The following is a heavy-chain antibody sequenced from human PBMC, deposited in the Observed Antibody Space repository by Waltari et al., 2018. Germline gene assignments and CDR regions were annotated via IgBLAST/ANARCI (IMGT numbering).Heavy chain of an antibody. CDR3: ASGTTALDFDY. Sequence: EVQLVESGGGLVQPGGSLSLSCAASGFTFSSYWMSWVRQAPGKGLEWVASIKQDGSEKYYVDSVKGRFTISRDNAKNSLYLQMNSLRAEDTAVYYCASGTTALDFDYWGQGTLVTVSS. CDR1: GFTFSSYW. J-gene: IGHJ4*02. CDR2: IKQDGSEK. D-gene: IGHD4-4*01. V-gene: IGHV3-7*01.